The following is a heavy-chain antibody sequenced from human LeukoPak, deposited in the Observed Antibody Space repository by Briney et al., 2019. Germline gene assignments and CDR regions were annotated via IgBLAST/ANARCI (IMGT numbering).Heavy chain of an antibody. CDR1: GGSFSGFY. J-gene: IGHJ4*02. V-gene: IGHV4-34*01. Sequence: SETLSLTCGVYGGSFSGFYWSWIRQPPGEGLEWIGEINHRGSTEYNPSLKSRVTISLDTSKNQFSLKLSSVTAADTAVYYCARDKEYSSWPVVGYFDYWGQGTLVTVSS. CDR3: ARDKEYSSWPVVGYFDY. D-gene: IGHD6-6*01. CDR2: INHRGST.